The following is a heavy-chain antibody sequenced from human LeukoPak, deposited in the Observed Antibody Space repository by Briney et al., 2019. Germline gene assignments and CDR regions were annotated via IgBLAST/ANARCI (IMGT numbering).Heavy chain of an antibody. Sequence: GGSLRLSCAASGFTFSSYSMNWVRQAPGKGLEWVSYISSNSGTIYYADSVKGRFTISRDNAKNSLYLQMNSLKAEDTAVYYCARDIVNDYWGQGTLVTVSS. CDR2: ISSNSGTI. CDR1: GFTFSSYS. CDR3: ARDIVNDY. D-gene: IGHD2-21*01. V-gene: IGHV3-48*04. J-gene: IGHJ4*02.